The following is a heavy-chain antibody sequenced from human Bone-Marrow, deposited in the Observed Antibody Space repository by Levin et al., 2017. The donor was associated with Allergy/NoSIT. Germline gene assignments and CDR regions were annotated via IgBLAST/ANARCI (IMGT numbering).Heavy chain of an antibody. CDR3: ARSQYCNGGSCYGFDY. CDR2: INPLGGGT. CDR1: GYAFTSNH. Sequence: GASVKVSCKTSGYAFTSNHVHWVRQAPGQGLEWMGIINPLGGGTNYARQFQGRVTMTRDTSTTTVYMELSSLTSDDTAVYYCARSQYCNGGSCYGFDYWGQGTQVTVSS. V-gene: IGHV1-46*01. D-gene: IGHD2-15*01. J-gene: IGHJ4*02.